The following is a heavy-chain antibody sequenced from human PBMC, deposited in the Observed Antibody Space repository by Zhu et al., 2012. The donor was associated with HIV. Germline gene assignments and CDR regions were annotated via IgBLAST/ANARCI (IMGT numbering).Heavy chain of an antibody. Sequence: EVQLVESGGVVVQPGGSLRLSCAASGFTFDDYAMHWVRQAPGKGLEWVSLISWDGGSTYYADSVKGRFTISRDNSKNSLYLQMNSLRAEDTALYYCAKAYDILTGYPFDYWAREPWSPSPQ. V-gene: IGHV3-43D*04. D-gene: IGHD3-9*01. CDR1: GFTFDDYA. CDR2: ISWDGGST. CDR3: AKAYDILTGYPFDY. J-gene: IGHJ4*02.